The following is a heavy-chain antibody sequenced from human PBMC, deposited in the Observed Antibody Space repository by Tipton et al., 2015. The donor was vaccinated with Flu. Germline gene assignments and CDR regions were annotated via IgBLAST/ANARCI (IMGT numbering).Heavy chain of an antibody. CDR1: GSSIRSSDYY. V-gene: IGHV4-38-2*02. D-gene: IGHD4-11*01. CDR3: ARRDYSNYVSEPKNWFDT. CDR2: IFHSGNT. Sequence: TLSLTCSVSGSSIRSSDYYWGWIRQPPGKGLEWIGNIFHSGNTYHSPSLKSRVTISVDTSKNHFSLKLTSVTAADTAVYYCARRDYSNYVSEPKNWFDTWGQGTLVTVSS. J-gene: IGHJ5*02.